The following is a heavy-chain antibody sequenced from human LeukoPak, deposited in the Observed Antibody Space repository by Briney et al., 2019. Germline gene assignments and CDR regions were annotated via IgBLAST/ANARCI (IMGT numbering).Heavy chain of an antibody. CDR1: GFXFISYW. V-gene: IGHV3-74*01. CDR3: ARDLELVYYDSSGYDY. J-gene: IGHJ4*02. Sequence: GGSLRLSCAASGFXFISYWIHWVRQAPGKGLEWVSRISSDGSSTNYADSVKGRFTISRDNAKNTLYLQMNSLRGEDTAVCYCARDLELVYYDSSGYDYWGQGTLVTVSS. CDR2: ISSDGSST. D-gene: IGHD3-22*01.